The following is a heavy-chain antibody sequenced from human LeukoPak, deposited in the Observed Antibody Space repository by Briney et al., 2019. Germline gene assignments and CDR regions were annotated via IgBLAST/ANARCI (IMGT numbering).Heavy chain of an antibody. CDR1: GYSFTSYW. V-gene: IGHV5-51*01. Sequence: GESLKISCKGSGYSFTSYWVGWVRQMPGKGLEWMGIIYPGDSDTRYSPSFQGRVTISADKSISTAYLQWSSLKASDTAMYYCARHREVLLWFGEFSYYGMDVWGQGTTVTVSS. CDR3: ARHREVLLWFGEFSYYGMDV. J-gene: IGHJ6*02. D-gene: IGHD3-10*01. CDR2: IYPGDSDT.